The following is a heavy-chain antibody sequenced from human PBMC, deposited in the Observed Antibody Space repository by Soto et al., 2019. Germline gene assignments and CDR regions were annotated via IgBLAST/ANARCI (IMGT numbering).Heavy chain of an antibody. CDR1: GFTFSSYG. D-gene: IGHD2-8*01. J-gene: IGHJ4*02. CDR3: AKGSGIVLMVYASYFDY. CDR2: ISYDGSNK. V-gene: IGHV3-30*18. Sequence: GGSLRLSCAASGFTFSSYGMHWVRQAPGKGLEWVAVISYDGSNKYYADSVKGRFTISRDNSKNTLYLQMNSLRAEDTAVYYCAKGSGIVLMVYASYFDYWGQGTLVTVSS.